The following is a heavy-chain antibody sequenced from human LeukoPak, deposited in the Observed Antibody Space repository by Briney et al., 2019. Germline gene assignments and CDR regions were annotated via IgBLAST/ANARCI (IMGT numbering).Heavy chain of an antibody. CDR3: ARDPSSGWYFFSTAHYGMDV. J-gene: IGHJ6*02. CDR2: ISYDGSNK. CDR1: GLTFSSYA. D-gene: IGHD6-19*01. V-gene: IGHV3-30-3*01. Sequence: PGGSLRLSCAASGLTFSSYAMHWVRQAPGKGLEWVAVISYDGSNKYYADSVKGRFTISRDNSRNTLYLQMNSLRAEDTAVYYCARDPSSGWYFFSTAHYGMDVWGQGTTVTVSS.